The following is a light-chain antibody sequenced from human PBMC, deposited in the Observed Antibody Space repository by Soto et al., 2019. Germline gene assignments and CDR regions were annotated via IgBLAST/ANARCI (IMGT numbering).Light chain of an antibody. J-gene: IGKJ2*01. CDR3: HQYYTTPLT. CDR1: QSVLYTNNKNY. Sequence: DILMTQSPDSLTVSLGERATINCKTSQSVLYTNNKNYLGWFQQKPGQPPKLLVSWASTRESGVPDRFSGSGSGTDFPLTLSSLQAEDVALYYCHQYYTTPLTFGQGTKLQIK. V-gene: IGKV4-1*01. CDR2: WAS.